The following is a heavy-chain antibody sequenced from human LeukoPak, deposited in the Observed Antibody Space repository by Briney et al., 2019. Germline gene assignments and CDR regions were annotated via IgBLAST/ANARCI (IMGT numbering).Heavy chain of an antibody. CDR2: INQGGSDK. Sequence: GGSLRLSCAASGFTFSSYWMSWVRQAPGKGLEWVANINQGGSDKHYVDSRFTISRDNANNSLYLQMNSLRAEDTAVYYCVRESRSGSYSGYWGQGTLVTVSS. J-gene: IGHJ4*02. CDR3: VRESRSGSYSGY. D-gene: IGHD1-26*01. V-gene: IGHV3-7*01. CDR1: GFTFSSYW.